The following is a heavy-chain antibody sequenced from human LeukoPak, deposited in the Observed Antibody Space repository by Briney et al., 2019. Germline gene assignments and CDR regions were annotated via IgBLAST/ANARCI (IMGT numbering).Heavy chain of an antibody. J-gene: IGHJ4*02. Sequence: GGSLRLSCTPSRFSFSNYWMAWVRQAPGKGLEWVGNINQDGSERNYVDSVKGRLTTSRDNAKNSLFLQMNSLRVEDTAVYYCARGYWNFDYWGQGTLVTVSS. CDR1: RFSFSNYW. CDR2: INQDGSER. D-gene: IGHD2-21*01. CDR3: ARGYWNFDY. V-gene: IGHV3-7*04.